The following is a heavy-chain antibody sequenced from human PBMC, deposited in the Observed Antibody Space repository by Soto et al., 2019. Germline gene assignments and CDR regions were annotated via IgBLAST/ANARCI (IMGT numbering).Heavy chain of an antibody. D-gene: IGHD2-21*02. V-gene: IGHV3-74*01. CDR3: ARGSDGAYCGGDCYSDAFDI. J-gene: IGHJ3*02. Sequence: EVPLVESGGGLVQPGGSLRLSCAVSGFSFSPYWMHWVRQAPGKGLVWVSRINSDESSTTYADSVKGRFTISRDNAKNTLYRQMNSLRAEDTAVYYCARGSDGAYCGGDCYSDAFDIWGQGTMVTVSS. CDR1: GFSFSPYW. CDR2: INSDESST.